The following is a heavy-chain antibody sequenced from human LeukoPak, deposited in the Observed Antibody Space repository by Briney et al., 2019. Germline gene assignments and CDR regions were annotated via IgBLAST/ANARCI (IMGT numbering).Heavy chain of an antibody. CDR3: AITGYSYGYVDY. D-gene: IGHD5-18*01. CDR2: IYYSGST. J-gene: IGHJ4*02. V-gene: IGHV4-31*03. Sequence: SQTLSLTCTVSGGSISSGGYYWSWIRQPPGKGLEWIGYIYYSGSTYYNPSLKSRVTISVDTSKNQFSLKLSSVTAADTAVYYCAITGYSYGYVDYWGQGTLVTVSS. CDR1: GGSISSGGYY.